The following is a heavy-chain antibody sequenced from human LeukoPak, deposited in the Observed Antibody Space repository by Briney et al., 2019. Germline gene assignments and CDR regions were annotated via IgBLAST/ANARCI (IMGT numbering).Heavy chain of an antibody. V-gene: IGHV3-23*01. CDR1: GFTFSSYS. CDR2: ISGSGGST. D-gene: IGHD4-23*01. Sequence: GVLRLSCAASGFTFSSYSMNWVRQAPGKGLEWVSAISGSGGSTYYADSVKGRFTISRDNSKNTLYLQMNSLRAEDTAVYYCAKDLVKFDYWGQGTLVTVSS. CDR3: AKDLVKFDY. J-gene: IGHJ4*02.